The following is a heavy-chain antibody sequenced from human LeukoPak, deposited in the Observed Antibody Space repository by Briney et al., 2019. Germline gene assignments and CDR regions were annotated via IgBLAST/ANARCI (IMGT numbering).Heavy chain of an antibody. CDR1: GFXFSSXX. Sequence: GXXRXXCXASGFXFSSXXXSWVRQAXXXXXEWVANXKQDGSEKYYVDSVKGRFTISRDNAKNTLYLQMNSLRAEDTAVYYCARFSYSYGYDYYYYMDVWGKGTTVTVSS. D-gene: IGHD5-18*01. CDR2: XKQDGSEK. CDR3: ARFSYSYGYDYYYYMDV. J-gene: IGHJ6*03. V-gene: IGHV3-7*04.